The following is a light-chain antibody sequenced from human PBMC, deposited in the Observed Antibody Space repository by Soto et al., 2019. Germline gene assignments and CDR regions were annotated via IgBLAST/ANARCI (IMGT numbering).Light chain of an antibody. CDR3: QQYENLPYT. J-gene: IGKJ2*01. CDR1: QVIINY. Sequence: DIQLTQSASSLSASVGDRVTITCQASQVIINYLNWYQQKPGKAPKLLIYDISTLEIGVPSRFGGSGSGTHFTFTITGLQPEDIATYYCQQYENLPYTFGQGTKLEI. CDR2: DIS. V-gene: IGKV1-33*01.